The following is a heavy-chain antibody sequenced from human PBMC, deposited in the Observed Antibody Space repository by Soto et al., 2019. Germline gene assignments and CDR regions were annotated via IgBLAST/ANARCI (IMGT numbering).Heavy chain of an antibody. CDR2: ISPDGSNA. CDR1: GSTFSSYD. Sequence: QVHLVESGGDVVQPGRSLRLSCAASGSTFSSYDIHWVRQAPGKGLEWVAHISPDGSNAYYADSVKGRFIISRDNAKNMVYLQMNSLRVEDTSVCHCARGPSHGAFDIWGQGTMVTVSS. V-gene: IGHV3-30-3*01. CDR3: ARGPSHGAFDI. J-gene: IGHJ3*02.